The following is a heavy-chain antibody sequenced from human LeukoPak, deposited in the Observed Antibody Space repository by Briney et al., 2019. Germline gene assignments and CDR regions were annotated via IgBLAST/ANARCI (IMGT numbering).Heavy chain of an antibody. D-gene: IGHD2-2*01. CDR3: AQEVVPAGGPYYYYMDV. V-gene: IGHV1-46*01. Sequence: GASVKVSCKASGYTFTSYYMHWVRQAPGQGLEWMGIINPSGGSTSYAQKFQGRVTMTRDMSTSTVYMELSSLRSEDTAVYYCAQEVVPAGGPYYYYMDVWGKGTTVTVSS. CDR2: INPSGGST. CDR1: GYTFTSYY. J-gene: IGHJ6*03.